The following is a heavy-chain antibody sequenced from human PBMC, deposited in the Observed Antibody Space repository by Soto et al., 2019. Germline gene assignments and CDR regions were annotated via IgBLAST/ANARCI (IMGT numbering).Heavy chain of an antibody. V-gene: IGHV3-33*01. CDR1: GFTFSSYG. J-gene: IGHJ4*02. CDR3: ARDFYYYDSSGSKAEFDY. CDR2: IWYDGSNK. Sequence: GGSLRLSCAASGFTFSSYGMHWVRQAPGKGLEWVAVIWYDGSNKYYADSVKGRFTISRDNSKNTLYLQMNSLRAEDTAVYYCARDFYYYDSSGSKAEFDYWGQGTLVTVSS. D-gene: IGHD3-22*01.